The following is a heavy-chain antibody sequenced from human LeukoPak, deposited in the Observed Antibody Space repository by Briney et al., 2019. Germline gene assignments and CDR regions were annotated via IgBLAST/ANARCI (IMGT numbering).Heavy chain of an antibody. D-gene: IGHD7-27*01. V-gene: IGHV1-2*02. J-gene: IGHJ4*02. CDR1: GYTFTGYY. CDR3: ARGGLIGDGQKVRACDY. CDR2: INPNSGVT. Sequence: GASVKVSCKASGYTFTGYYLHWVRQAPGQGLEWMGWINPNSGVTKYAQKFQGRVTLTRDTSITTAYMDLSSLRSDDTAVHYCARGGLIGDGQKVRACDYWGQGTLVTVSS.